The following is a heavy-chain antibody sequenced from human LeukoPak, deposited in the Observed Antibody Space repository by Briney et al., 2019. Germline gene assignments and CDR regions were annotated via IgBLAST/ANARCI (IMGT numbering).Heavy chain of an antibody. D-gene: IGHD2-21*02. J-gene: IGHJ4*02. CDR3: ATCGGDCYSSTQFDY. Sequence: ASVKVSCKASGGTFSSYAISWVRQAPGQGLECMGGIIPIFGTANYAQKFQGRVTITADESTSTAYMELSSLRSEDTAVYYCATCGGDCYSSTQFDYWGQGTLVTVSS. CDR2: IIPIFGTA. CDR1: GGTFSSYA. V-gene: IGHV1-69*13.